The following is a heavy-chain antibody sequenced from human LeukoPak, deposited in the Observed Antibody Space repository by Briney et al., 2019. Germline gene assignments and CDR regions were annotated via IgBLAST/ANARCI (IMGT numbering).Heavy chain of an antibody. V-gene: IGHV5-51*01. CDR2: IYPGDSDI. Sequence: GESLKISCKGSGYSFTSCWIGWVRQMPGKGLEWMGIIYPGDSDIRYSPSFQGQVSISADKSVRSAYLQWSSLKASDSAMYYCAKLGVEMATISQFDYWGQGTLVTVSS. J-gene: IGHJ4*02. D-gene: IGHD5-24*01. CDR1: GYSFTSCW. CDR3: AKLGVEMATISQFDY.